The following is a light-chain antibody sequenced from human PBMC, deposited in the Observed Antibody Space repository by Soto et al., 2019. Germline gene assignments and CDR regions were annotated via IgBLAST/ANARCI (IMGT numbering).Light chain of an antibody. Sequence: QSALTQPASVSGSPGQSITISCTGTSSDVGGYNYVSWYQQHPGKGPNLMIYDVTNRPSGVSNRFSGSKSGNTASLTISGLQAEDEADYYCSSYTSSSTLYVFGTGTQLTVL. V-gene: IGLV2-14*01. J-gene: IGLJ1*01. CDR1: SSDVGGYNY. CDR3: SSYTSSSTLYV. CDR2: DVT.